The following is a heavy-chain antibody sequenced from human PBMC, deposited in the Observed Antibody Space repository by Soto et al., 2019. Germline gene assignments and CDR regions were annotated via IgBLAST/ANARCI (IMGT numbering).Heavy chain of an antibody. CDR1: GFTFSSYD. J-gene: IGHJ4*02. V-gene: IGHV3-64*01. CDR3: VRDPSFDY. Sequence: EVQLVESGGGLVQPGGSLRLSCAASGFTFSSYDMHWVRQAPGKGLEYISAISSNGGITYYASSVKGRFTISRDNSKNTLYLQMGSRRAEDMAVYYCVRDPSFDYWGQGTLVTVSS. CDR2: ISSNGGIT.